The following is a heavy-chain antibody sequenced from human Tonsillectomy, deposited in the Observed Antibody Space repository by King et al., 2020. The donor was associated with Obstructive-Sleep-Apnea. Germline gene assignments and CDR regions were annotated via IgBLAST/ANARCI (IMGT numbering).Heavy chain of an antibody. CDR2: IYHSGSG. J-gene: IGHJ6*02. Sequence: VQLQESGPGLVKPSGTLSLTCAVSGGSISNNNWWTWVRQPPGKGLEWIGEIYHSGSGYYNPSLKSRVTISVDKSKNQFSLKLTSVTAADTAVYYCARFRVIIINDSYYGLDVWGQGTTVTVSS. CDR3: ARFRVIIINDSYYGLDV. CDR1: GGSISNNNW. D-gene: IGHD3-3*01. V-gene: IGHV4-4*02.